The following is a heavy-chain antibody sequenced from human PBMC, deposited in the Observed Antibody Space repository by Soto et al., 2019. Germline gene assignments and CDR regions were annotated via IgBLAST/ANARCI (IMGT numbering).Heavy chain of an antibody. CDR3: AAYAGPFGRHLAY. V-gene: IGHV5-10-1*01. CDR1: GPSLTNYW. J-gene: IGHJ4*02. CDR2: IDPSDSYT. D-gene: IGHD3-10*01. Sequence: GESLKISCKVSGPSLTNYWITWVRQMPGKGLEWMGRIDPSDSYTTYSPSFQGRVTISVDKSINTAYLQWSSLKASDTAMYYCAAYAGPFGRHLAYWGQGALVTVSS.